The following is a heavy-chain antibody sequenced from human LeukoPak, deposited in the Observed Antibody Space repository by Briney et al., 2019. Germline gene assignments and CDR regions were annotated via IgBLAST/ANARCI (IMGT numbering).Heavy chain of an antibody. J-gene: IGHJ3*02. CDR1: GFTFGTYW. CDR2: LYSDGST. Sequence: GGSLRLSCAASGFTFGTYWMHWVRQAPGKGLEWVSVLYSDGSTYYADSVKGRFTIPRDNSKNTLSLQMNSLRAEDTAVYYCARDRATGFSDALDIWGQGTMVIVSS. D-gene: IGHD2/OR15-2a*01. CDR3: ARDRATGFSDALDI. V-gene: IGHV3-66*01.